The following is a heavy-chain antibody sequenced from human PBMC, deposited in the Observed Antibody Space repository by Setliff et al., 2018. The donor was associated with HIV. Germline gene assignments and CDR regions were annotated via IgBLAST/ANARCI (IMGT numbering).Heavy chain of an antibody. D-gene: IGHD3-16*02. CDR3: AGETYDYVWGTYRYRPRHFDY. CDR2: INHSGST. Sequence: SETLSLTCAVYNGSFSGYYWTWIRQPPGKGLEWIGKINHSGSTNYNPSLKSRVTISVDTSRNQFSLKLNSVTAADTAVYYCAGETYDYVWGTYRYRPRHFDYWGQGTLVTVSS. V-gene: IGHV4-34*01. CDR1: NGSFSGYY. J-gene: IGHJ4*02.